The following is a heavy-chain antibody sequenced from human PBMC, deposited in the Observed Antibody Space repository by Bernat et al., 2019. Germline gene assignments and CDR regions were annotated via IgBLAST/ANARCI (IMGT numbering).Heavy chain of an antibody. J-gene: IGHJ3*02. V-gene: IGHV3-7*01. Sequence: EVQLVESGGGLVQPGGSLRLSCAASGFTFSSYWMSWVRQAPGKGLEWVANIKQDGSEKYYVDSVKGRFTISRDNAKNSLYQQMNSLRAEDTAVYYCARDRERWLQGAFDIWGQGTMVTVSS. CDR1: GFTFSSYW. CDR3: ARDRERWLQGAFDI. CDR2: IKQDGSEK. D-gene: IGHD5-24*01.